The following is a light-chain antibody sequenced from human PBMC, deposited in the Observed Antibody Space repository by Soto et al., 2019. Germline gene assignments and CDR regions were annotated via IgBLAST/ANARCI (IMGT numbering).Light chain of an antibody. Sequence: EIVLTQSPGTLSLSPGERATLSCRASQSVTSSYLAWYQQKPGQAPRLLIYGASNRATGIPDRFSGSGSGTDFTLTISRLETEDFAVYYCQQYDNSPPYTFGLGTKLELK. V-gene: IGKV3-20*01. J-gene: IGKJ2*01. CDR2: GAS. CDR1: QSVTSSY. CDR3: QQYDNSPPYT.